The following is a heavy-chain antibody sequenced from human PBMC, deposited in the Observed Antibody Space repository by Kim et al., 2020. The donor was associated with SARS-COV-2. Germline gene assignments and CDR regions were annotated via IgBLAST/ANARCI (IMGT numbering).Heavy chain of an antibody. J-gene: IGHJ4*02. CDR3: ARYGALRRKYFDY. V-gene: IGHV4-34*01. CDR1: GGSFSGYY. CDR2: INHSGST. Sequence: SETLSLTCAVYGGSFSGYYWSWIRQPPGKGLEWIGEINHSGSTNYNPSLKSRVTISVDTSKNQFSLKLSSVTAADTAVYYCARYGALRRKYFDYWGQGTLVTVSS. D-gene: IGHD4-17*01.